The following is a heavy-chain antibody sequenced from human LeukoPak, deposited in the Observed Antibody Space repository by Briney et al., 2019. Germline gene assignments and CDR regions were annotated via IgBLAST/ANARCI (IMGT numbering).Heavy chain of an antibody. CDR2: MNPNSGNT. CDR1: GYTFTSYD. D-gene: IGHD3-3*01. CDR3: ARGRAIFGVAVYYFDY. Sequence: ASVKVSCKASGYTFTSYDINWVRQATGQGLEWMGWMNPNSGNTGYAQKFQGRVTMTRNTSISTAYMELSSLGSEDTAVYYCARGRAIFGVAVYYFDYWGQGTLVTVSS. V-gene: IGHV1-8*01. J-gene: IGHJ4*02.